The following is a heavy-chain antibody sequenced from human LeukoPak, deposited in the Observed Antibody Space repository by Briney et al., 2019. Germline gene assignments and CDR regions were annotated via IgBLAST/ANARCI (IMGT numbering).Heavy chain of an antibody. CDR3: ARDSSGRYDY. CDR2: INPSGDST. CDR1: GYTFTRYY. Sequence: ASVKVSCKASGYTFTRYYMHWVRQAPGHGLEWMGIINPSGDSTSYAQKFQGRVTMTRDTSTSTVYMEMSSLRSEDTAVYYCARDSSGRYDYWGQGTLVTVSS. J-gene: IGHJ4*02. D-gene: IGHD6-19*01. V-gene: IGHV1-46*01.